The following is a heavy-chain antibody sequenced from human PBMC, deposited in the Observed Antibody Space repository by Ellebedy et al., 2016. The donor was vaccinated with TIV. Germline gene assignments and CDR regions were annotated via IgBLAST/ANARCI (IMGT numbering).Heavy chain of an antibody. J-gene: IGHJ4*02. CDR1: GFTFSSYA. CDR2: ISGSGGST. Sequence: GESLKISXAASGFTFSSYAMSWVRQAPGKGLEWVSAISGSGGSTYYADSVKGRFTISRDNSKNTLYLQMNSLRAEDTAVYYCAKHKYGSGIDYFDYWGQGTLVTVSS. D-gene: IGHD3-10*01. CDR3: AKHKYGSGIDYFDY. V-gene: IGHV3-23*01.